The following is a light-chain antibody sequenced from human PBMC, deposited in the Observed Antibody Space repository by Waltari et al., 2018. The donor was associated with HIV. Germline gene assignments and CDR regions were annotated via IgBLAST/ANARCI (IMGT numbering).Light chain of an antibody. Sequence: DIQMTQSPSSLSASVGVRVTITCRTSQSINRYLNWYQEKPGKVPKLLIYAASILQDGVSSRFSGSGSGTDFTLTINSLQPEDFATYYCQQSYTTLSFGGGTKVEIK. CDR1: QSINRY. V-gene: IGKV1-39*01. CDR2: AAS. J-gene: IGKJ4*01. CDR3: QQSYTTLS.